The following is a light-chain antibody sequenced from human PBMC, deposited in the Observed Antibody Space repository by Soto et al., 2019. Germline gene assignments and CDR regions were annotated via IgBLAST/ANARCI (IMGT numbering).Light chain of an antibody. Sequence: DIQMTQSPSSLSAFVGDIVTITCRASQGISNYLAWYQQKPGRVPKLLIYAASTLQSGVPSRFSGSGSGTEFTLTISSLQSEDFAVYYCQQYGSSPRTFGQGTKVDIK. CDR1: QGISNY. V-gene: IGKV1-27*01. J-gene: IGKJ1*01. CDR2: AAS. CDR3: QQYGSSPRT.